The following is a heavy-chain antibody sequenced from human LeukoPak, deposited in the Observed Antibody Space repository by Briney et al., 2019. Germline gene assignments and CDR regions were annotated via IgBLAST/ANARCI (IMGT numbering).Heavy chain of an antibody. CDR2: INHSGST. D-gene: IGHD2-2*01. J-gene: IGHJ4*02. Sequence: PSETLSLTCAVYGGSFSGYYWSWIRQPPGKGLEWIGEINHSGSTNYNPSLKSRVTISVDTSKNQFSLKLSSVTAADTAVYYCAVRGVVVPAAVDYWGQGTLVTVSS. CDR3: AVRGVVVPAAVDY. V-gene: IGHV4-34*01. CDR1: GGSFSGYY.